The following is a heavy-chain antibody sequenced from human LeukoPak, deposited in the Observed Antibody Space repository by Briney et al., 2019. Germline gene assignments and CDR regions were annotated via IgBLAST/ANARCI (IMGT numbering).Heavy chain of an antibody. CDR2: IWYDGSNK. D-gene: IGHD3-10*01. J-gene: IGHJ6*04. CDR1: GFTFSSYG. V-gene: IGHV3-30*02. CDR3: AKDIYGSVFYGMDV. Sequence: GGSLRLSCAASGFTFSSYGMHWVRQAPGKGLEWVAVIWYDGSNKYYADSVKGRFTISRDNSKNTLYLQMNSLRAEDTAVYYCAKDIYGSVFYGMDVWGKGTTVTVSS.